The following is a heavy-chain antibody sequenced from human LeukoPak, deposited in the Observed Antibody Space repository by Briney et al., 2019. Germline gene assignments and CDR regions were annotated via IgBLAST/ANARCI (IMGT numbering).Heavy chain of an antibody. CDR1: GYTFTGYG. CDR3: ARVTAAGREEYYFDY. V-gene: IGHV1-18*04. D-gene: IGHD6-13*01. CDR2: ISAYNGNT. Sequence: ASVKVSCKAPGYTFTGYGISWVRQAPGQGLEWMGWISAYNGNTNYAQKLQGRVTMTTDTSTSTAYMELRSLRSDDTAVYYCARVTAAGREEYYFDYWGQGTLVTVSS. J-gene: IGHJ4*02.